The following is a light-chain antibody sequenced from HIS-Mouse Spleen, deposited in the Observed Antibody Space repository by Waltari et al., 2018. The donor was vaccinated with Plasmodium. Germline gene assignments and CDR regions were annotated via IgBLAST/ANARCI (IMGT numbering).Light chain of an antibody. CDR1: SSDSCGSYY. CDR2: DVC. CDR3: CSYAGSYTLV. V-gene: IGLV2-11*01. Sequence: QSSLTHPRSVSGSPGQSLTISCTGTSSDSCGSYYVPWYQQHPGKAPKLMIYDVCKRPSGVPDRFSGSKSGNTASLTISGLQAEDEADYYCCSYAGSYTLVFGGGTKLTVL. J-gene: IGLJ2*01.